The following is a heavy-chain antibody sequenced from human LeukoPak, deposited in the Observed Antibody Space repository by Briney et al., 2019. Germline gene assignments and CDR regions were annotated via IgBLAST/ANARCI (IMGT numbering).Heavy chain of an antibody. CDR3: TRVARYCSGGICYSGY. D-gene: IGHD2-15*01. J-gene: IGHJ4*02. CDR2: ISSSGSTI. V-gene: IGHV3-11*04. CDR1: GFTFSNYY. Sequence: KPGGSLRLSCAASGFTFSNYYMSCIRQAPPKGLEGVSCISSSGSTIYYTDSLKGRFTVSRDKSKNPLYLQMNSLRAADTAVYYCTRVARYCSGGICYSGYWGQGTLVTVSS.